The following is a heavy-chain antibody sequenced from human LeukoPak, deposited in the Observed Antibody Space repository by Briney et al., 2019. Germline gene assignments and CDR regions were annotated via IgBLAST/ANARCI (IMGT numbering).Heavy chain of an antibody. CDR1: GGSISSYY. Sequence: SETLSLTCTVSGGSISSYYWSWIRQPPGKGLEWIGYIYYTGSTNYNPSLKRRVTISVDTSKNQFSLKLSSVTPADTAVYYCARANSFDYWGQGTLVTVSS. D-gene: IGHD5-12*01. CDR3: ARANSFDY. V-gene: IGHV4-59*01. J-gene: IGHJ4*02. CDR2: IYYTGST.